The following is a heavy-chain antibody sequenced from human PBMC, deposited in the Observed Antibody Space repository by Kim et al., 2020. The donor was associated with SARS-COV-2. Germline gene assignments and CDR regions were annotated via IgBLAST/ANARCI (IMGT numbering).Heavy chain of an antibody. V-gene: IGHV1-8*01. CDR3: ARGWNDALFDSGYDFAYYYGMDV. J-gene: IGHJ6*02. CDR2: MNPNSGNT. Sequence: ASVKVSCKASGYTFTSYDINWVRQATGQGLEWMGWMNPNSGNTGYAQKFQGRVTMTRNTSISTAYMELSSLRSEDTAVYYCARGWNDALFDSGYDFAYYYGMDVWGQGTTVTVSS. CDR1: GYTFTSYD. D-gene: IGHD5-12*01.